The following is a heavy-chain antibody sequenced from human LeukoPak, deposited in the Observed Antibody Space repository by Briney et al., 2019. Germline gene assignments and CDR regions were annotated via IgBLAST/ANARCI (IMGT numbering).Heavy chain of an antibody. D-gene: IGHD1-7*01. V-gene: IGHV3-30*16. CDR3: ARGAGTTVYYIDV. CDR1: GFTFSTFP. Sequence: GGSLRLSCDASGFTFSTFPMHWVRQAQGKGLQWVAVISNDGRHEYYADSAKGRFTISRDNSKNTLFLQINSLTTEDTAVYYRARGAGTTVYYIDVWGKGTTVTVSS. J-gene: IGHJ6*03. CDR2: ISNDGRHE.